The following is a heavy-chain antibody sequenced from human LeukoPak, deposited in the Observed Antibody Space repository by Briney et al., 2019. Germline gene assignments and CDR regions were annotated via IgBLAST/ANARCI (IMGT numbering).Heavy chain of an antibody. CDR2: INPNSGGA. CDR1: GYTFTGYD. V-gene: IGHV1-2*02. Sequence: ASVKVSCTASGYTFTGYDMHWVRQAPGQGLEWIGWINPNSGGANYAQKFQGRVTMTRDTSISTAYMELSRLRSDDTAVYYCARECLVVWFDPWGQGTLVPVSS. CDR3: ARECLVVWFDP. J-gene: IGHJ5*02. D-gene: IGHD2-8*02.